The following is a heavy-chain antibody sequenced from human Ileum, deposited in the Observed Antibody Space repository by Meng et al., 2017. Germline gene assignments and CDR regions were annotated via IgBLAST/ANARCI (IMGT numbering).Heavy chain of an antibody. CDR1: GFTFSSYS. CDR3: ASDY. Sequence: EVQLVESGRGLVKPGGSLRLSCAASGFTFSSYSMNWVRQAPGKGLEWVSSISSTSGYIYYADSVKGRFTISRDNAKNSLYLQMNSLRAEDTAVYYCASDYWGQGTLVTVSS. V-gene: IGHV3-21*01. CDR2: ISSTSGYI. J-gene: IGHJ4*02.